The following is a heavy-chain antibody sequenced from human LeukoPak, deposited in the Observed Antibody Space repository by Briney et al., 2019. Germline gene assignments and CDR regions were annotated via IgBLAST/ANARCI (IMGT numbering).Heavy chain of an antibody. J-gene: IGHJ4*02. CDR3: ARVVRGRSNDPADHIVVVPAAPPHLDY. CDR1: GGSISSGGYY. Sequence: RPSETLSLTCTVSGGSISSGGYYWSWIRQHPGKGLEWIGYIYYSGSTYYNPSLKSRVTISVDTSKNQFSLKLSSVTAADTAVYYCARVVRGRSNDPADHIVVVPAAPPHLDYWGQGTLVTVSS. CDR2: IYYSGST. D-gene: IGHD2-2*01. V-gene: IGHV4-31*03.